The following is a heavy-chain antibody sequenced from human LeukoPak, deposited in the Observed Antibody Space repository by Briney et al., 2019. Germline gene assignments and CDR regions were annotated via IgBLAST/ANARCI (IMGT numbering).Heavy chain of an antibody. CDR3: ARLGAGPTYYDFWSGYSSFYFDY. CDR1: GGSFSGYY. J-gene: IGHJ4*02. Sequence: SETLSLTCAVHGGSFSGYYWTWIRQSPGKGLEWIGGIHYSGNTYYNPSLKSRVTISIDTSKNQFSLKLSSVTAADTAVYYCARLGAGPTYYDFWSGYSSFYFDYWGQGTLVTVSS. D-gene: IGHD3-3*01. CDR2: IHYSGNT. V-gene: IGHV4-34*01.